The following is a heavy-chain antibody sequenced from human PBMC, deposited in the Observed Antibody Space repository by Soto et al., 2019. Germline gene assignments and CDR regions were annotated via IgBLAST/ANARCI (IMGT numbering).Heavy chain of an antibody. CDR2: ISYDGSNK. J-gene: IGHJ6*04. V-gene: IGHV3-30-3*01. Sequence: GGSLRLSCAASGFTFSSYAMHWVRQAPGKGLEWVAVISYDGSNKYYADSVKGRFTISRDNSKNTLYLQMNSLRAEDTAVYYCGREGGREGAGTSCFWGMDVWGKG. CDR3: GREGGREGAGTSCFWGMDV. CDR1: GFTFSSYA. D-gene: IGHD6-19*01.